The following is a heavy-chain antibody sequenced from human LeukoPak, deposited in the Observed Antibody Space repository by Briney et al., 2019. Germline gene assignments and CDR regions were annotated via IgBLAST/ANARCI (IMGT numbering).Heavy chain of an antibody. CDR3: ARDNGSDIVVVPAAVDY. Sequence: GGSLRLSCAASGFTFSSYAMHWVRQAPGKGLGWVAVISYDGSNKYYADSVKGRFTISRDNSKNTLYLQMNSLRAEDTAVYYCARDNGSDIVVVPAAVDYWGQGTLVTVSS. CDR2: ISYDGSNK. D-gene: IGHD2-2*01. V-gene: IGHV3-30-3*01. CDR1: GFTFSSYA. J-gene: IGHJ4*02.